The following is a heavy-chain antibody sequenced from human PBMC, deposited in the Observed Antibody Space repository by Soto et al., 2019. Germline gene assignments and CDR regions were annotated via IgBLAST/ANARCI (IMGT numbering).Heavy chain of an antibody. CDR2: INPNSGGT. CDR3: AREGPWMDL. CDR1: GYTFPGSY. V-gene: IGHV1-2*02. Sequence: QVQRVQSGAEVQKPGASVKGSCKASGYTFPGSYMHWVRQDPGQGLEWMGWINPNSGGTNYAQKFQGRVTMTRDTSISTAYMELSRLRSDDTAVYYWAREGPWMDLWGQGTTVTGSS. J-gene: IGHJ6*02.